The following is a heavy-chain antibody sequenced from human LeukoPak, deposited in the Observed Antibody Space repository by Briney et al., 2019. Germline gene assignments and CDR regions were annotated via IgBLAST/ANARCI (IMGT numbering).Heavy chain of an antibody. J-gene: IGHJ4*02. V-gene: IGHV4-39*01. CDR1: GGSISSSSYY. D-gene: IGHD1-14*01. Sequence: SETLSLTCTVSGGSISSSSYYWGWIRQPPGKGLEWIGSIYYTGTTYYNPSLKSRVTISVDTSKNQFSLKLSSVTAADTAVYYCTTGNYWGQGTLVTVSS. CDR2: IYYTGTT. CDR3: TTGNY.